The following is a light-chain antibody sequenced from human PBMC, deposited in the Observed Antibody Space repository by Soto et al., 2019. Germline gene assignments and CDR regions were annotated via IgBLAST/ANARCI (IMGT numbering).Light chain of an antibody. Sequence: DIQMTQSPSSLSASVGDRVTITCRASQSISFYLNWYQQKPGKAHKVLIYAASNLQSGVPSRFSGSGSGTDFTLTISSLQPEDFATYYCQQSYDTPITFGQGTRLEI. CDR3: QQSYDTPIT. CDR1: QSISFY. CDR2: AAS. V-gene: IGKV1-39*01. J-gene: IGKJ5*01.